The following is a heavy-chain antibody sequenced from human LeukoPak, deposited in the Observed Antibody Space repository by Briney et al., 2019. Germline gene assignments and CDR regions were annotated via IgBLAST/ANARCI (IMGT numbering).Heavy chain of an antibody. Sequence: KPSETLSLTCTVSGGSISSYYWSWIRQPPGKGLECIGYIYYSGSTNYNPSLKSRVTISVDTSKNQFSLKLSSATAADTAVYYCARDPEYSSPAFDIWGQGTMVTVSS. CDR3: ARDPEYSSPAFDI. J-gene: IGHJ3*02. V-gene: IGHV4-59*01. CDR1: GGSISSYY. CDR2: IYYSGST. D-gene: IGHD6-6*01.